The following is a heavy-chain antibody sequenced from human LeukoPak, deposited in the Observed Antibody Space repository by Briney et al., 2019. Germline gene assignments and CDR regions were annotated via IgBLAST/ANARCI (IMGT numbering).Heavy chain of an antibody. Sequence: GGSLRLSCAASGFYFRDHWMDWVRQAPGKGLEWVGHIKTDGSETYYLDSLKGRISISRDNTNNALYLQMNSLRVEDTAVYYCVKNDGWFHLAQWGQGTLVTVSS. V-gene: IGHV3-7*03. CDR2: IKTDGSET. CDR3: VKNDGWFHLAQ. CDR1: GFYFRDHW. D-gene: IGHD6-19*01. J-gene: IGHJ4*02.